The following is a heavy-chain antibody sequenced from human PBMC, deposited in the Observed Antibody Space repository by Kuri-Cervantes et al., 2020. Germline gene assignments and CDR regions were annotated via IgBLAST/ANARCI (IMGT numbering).Heavy chain of an antibody. V-gene: IGHV3-66*01. D-gene: IGHD6-13*01. Sequence: ETLSLTCAASGFTVSSNYMSWVRQAPGKGLEWVSVIYSGGSTYYADSVKGRFTISRDNSKNTLYLQMNSLRAEDTAVYYCARDAGIAAAGHHYYFDYWGQGTLVTVSS. CDR1: GFTVSSNY. J-gene: IGHJ4*02. CDR2: IYSGGST. CDR3: ARDAGIAAAGHHYYFDY.